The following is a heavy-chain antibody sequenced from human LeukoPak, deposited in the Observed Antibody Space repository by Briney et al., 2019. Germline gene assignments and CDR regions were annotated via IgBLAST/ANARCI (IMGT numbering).Heavy chain of an antibody. CDR2: INPNSGGT. D-gene: IGHD5-18*01. V-gene: IGHV1-2*02. Sequence: GASVKVSCKASGYTFTGYYMHWVRQAPGQGLEWMGWINPNSGGTNYAQKFQGRVTMTRDTPISTAYMELSRLRSDDMAVYYCARDTAMTYPYVGSSEPMYYFDYWGQGTLVTVSS. CDR3: ARDTAMTYPYVGSSEPMYYFDY. J-gene: IGHJ4*02. CDR1: GYTFTGYY.